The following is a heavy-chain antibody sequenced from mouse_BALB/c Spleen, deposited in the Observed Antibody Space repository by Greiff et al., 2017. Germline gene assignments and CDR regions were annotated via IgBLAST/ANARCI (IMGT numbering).Heavy chain of an antibody. V-gene: IGHV2-6-7*01. CDR2: IWGDGST. CDR3: ARGRYYGSSLYYFDY. Sequence: VKLQESGPGLVAPSQSLSITCTVSGFSLTGYGVNWVRQPPGKGLEWLGMIWGDGSTDYNSALKSRLSISKDNSKSQVFLKMNSLQTDDTARYYCARGRYYGSSLYYFDYWGQGTTLTVSS. D-gene: IGHD1-1*01. CDR1: GFSLTGYG. J-gene: IGHJ2*01.